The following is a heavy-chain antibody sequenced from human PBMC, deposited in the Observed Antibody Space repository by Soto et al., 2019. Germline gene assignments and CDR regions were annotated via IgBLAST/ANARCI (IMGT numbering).Heavy chain of an antibody. J-gene: IGHJ6*02. CDR3: ARGLKSYGYYYYYGMDV. V-gene: IGHV4-39*01. D-gene: IGHD5-18*01. CDR1: GGSISSSSYY. CDR2: ISYSGST. Sequence: SETLSLTCTVSGGSISSSSYYWGWIRQPPGKGLEWIGSISYSGSTYYNPSLKSRVTISVDTSKNQFSLKLSSVTAADTAVYYCARGLKSYGYYYYYGMDVWGQGTTVT.